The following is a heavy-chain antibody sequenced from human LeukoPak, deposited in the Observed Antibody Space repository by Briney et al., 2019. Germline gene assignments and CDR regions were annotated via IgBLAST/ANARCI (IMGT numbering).Heavy chain of an antibody. CDR1: GFTFSSYA. CDR3: ARGVVVPARFDY. D-gene: IGHD2-15*01. J-gene: IGHJ4*02. V-gene: IGHV3-23*01. Sequence: GGSLRLSCAASGFTFSSYAMSWVRQAPGKGLEWVSAISGSAGSTYYADSVKGRFTISRDDSKNTLYLQMNTLRAEDTAVYYCARGVVVPARFDYWGQGTLVTVSS. CDR2: ISGSAGST.